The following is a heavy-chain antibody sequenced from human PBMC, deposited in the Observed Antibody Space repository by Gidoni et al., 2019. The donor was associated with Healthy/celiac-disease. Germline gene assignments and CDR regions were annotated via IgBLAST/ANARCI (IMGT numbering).Heavy chain of an antibody. Sequence: QVQLVESGGGVVKPGRSLRLACAASGFTFSSYGMHWVRQAPGKGLEWVAVIWYDVSNKYYADSVKGRFTISRDNSKNTLYLQMNSLRAEDTAVYYCAKAYGDRGGFDYWGQGTLVTVSS. CDR2: IWYDVSNK. CDR1: GFTFSSYG. D-gene: IGHD4-17*01. V-gene: IGHV3-33*06. CDR3: AKAYGDRGGFDY. J-gene: IGHJ4*02.